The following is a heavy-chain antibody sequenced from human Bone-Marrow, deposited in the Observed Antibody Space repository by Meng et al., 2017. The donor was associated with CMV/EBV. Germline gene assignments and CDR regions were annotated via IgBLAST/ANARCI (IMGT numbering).Heavy chain of an antibody. CDR1: GGSFSGYY. CDR2: INHSGST. Sequence: SQTLSLTCAVYGGSFSGYYWSWIRQPPGKGLEWIGEINHSGSTNYNPSLKSRVTISVDTSKNQFSLKLSSVTAADTAVYYCARAGVFPRYFQHWGQGTLVTVPS. CDR3: ARAGVFPRYFQH. D-gene: IGHD2-21*01. V-gene: IGHV4-34*01. J-gene: IGHJ1*01.